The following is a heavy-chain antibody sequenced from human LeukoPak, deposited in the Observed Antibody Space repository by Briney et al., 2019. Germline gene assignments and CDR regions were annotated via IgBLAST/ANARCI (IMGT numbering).Heavy chain of an antibody. CDR2: ISGSGGST. V-gene: IGHV3-23*01. D-gene: IGHD6-13*01. Sequence: PGGSLRLSCAASGFTFSSYAMSWVRQAPGKGLEWVSAISGSGGSTYYADSVKGRFTISRDNSKNTLYLQMNSLRAEDTAVYYCAKDIGYLDSAAGSFDYWGQGTLVTVFS. CDR3: AKDIGYLDSAAGSFDY. J-gene: IGHJ4*02. CDR1: GFTFSSYA.